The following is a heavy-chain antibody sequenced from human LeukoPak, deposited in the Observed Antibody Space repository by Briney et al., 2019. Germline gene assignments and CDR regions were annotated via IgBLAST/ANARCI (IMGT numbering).Heavy chain of an antibody. D-gene: IGHD3-10*01. J-gene: IGHJ4*02. V-gene: IGHV4-4*07. Sequence: SETLSLTCTVSGGSISSYYWSWIRQPAGKGLEWIGLIYTSGSTNYNPSLKSRVTMSVDTSKNQFSLKLSSVTAADTAVYYCARNHPGMNRAGQDYFDYWRQGTLVTVSS. CDR1: GGSISSYY. CDR2: IYTSGST. CDR3: ARNHPGMNRAGQDYFDY.